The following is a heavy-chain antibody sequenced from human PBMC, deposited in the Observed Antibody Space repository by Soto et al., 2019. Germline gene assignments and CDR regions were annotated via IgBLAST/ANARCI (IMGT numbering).Heavy chain of an antibody. V-gene: IGHV4-31*03. Sequence: QVQLQESGPGLVKPSQTLSLTCTVSGGSISSGGYYWSWIRQHPGKGLEWIGYIYYSGSTNYNPYLKRRVTISVDTSKNQFSLQLSSVTAADTAVYYCARVRPRTRGIAAAGTGGWFDPWGQGTLVTVSS. CDR2: IYYSGST. CDR1: GGSISSGGYY. J-gene: IGHJ5*02. D-gene: IGHD6-13*01. CDR3: ARVRPRTRGIAAAGTGGWFDP.